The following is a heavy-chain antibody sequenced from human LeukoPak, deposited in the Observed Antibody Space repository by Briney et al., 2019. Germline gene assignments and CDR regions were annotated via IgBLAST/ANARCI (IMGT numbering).Heavy chain of an antibody. CDR2: IYYSGST. CDR3: ARGMYYYYYYMDV. J-gene: IGHJ6*03. Sequence: SETVSLTCTVSGGSISSYYWSWIRQPPGKGLEWIGYIYYSGSTSYNPSLKSRVTISVDTSKNQFSLKLSSVTAADTAVYYCARGMYYYYYYMDVWGKGTTVTVSS. V-gene: IGHV4-59*12. CDR1: GGSISSYY.